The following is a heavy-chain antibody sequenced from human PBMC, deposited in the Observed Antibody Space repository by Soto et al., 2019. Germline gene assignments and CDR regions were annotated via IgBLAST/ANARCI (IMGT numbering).Heavy chain of an antibody. V-gene: IGHV4-30-4*01. CDR3: ARDYYDSSGLPTGAVDV. J-gene: IGHJ6*02. CDR1: GASISSGDYY. D-gene: IGHD3-22*01. CDR2: IYHSGST. Sequence: QVQLQESGPGLVKPSQTLSVTCTVSGASISSGDYYWSWIRQPPGTGLEWIGYIYHSGSTYYSSSIKSRVTISIAASKSLFSLNLTSVTAADTAIYYCARDYYDSSGLPTGAVDVWGQGTTVTVSS.